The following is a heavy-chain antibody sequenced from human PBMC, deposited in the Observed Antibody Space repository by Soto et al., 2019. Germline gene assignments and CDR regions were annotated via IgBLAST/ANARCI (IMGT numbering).Heavy chain of an antibody. D-gene: IGHD1-7*01. V-gene: IGHV4-59*08. J-gene: IGHJ3*02. CDR2: IYYSGST. CDR3: ARHGSYWNYYGKADAFDI. CDR1: GGYISSYY. Sequence: SETLSLTCTVSGGYISSYYWSWIRQPPGKGLEWIGYIYYSGSTNYNPSLKSRVTISVDTSKNQFSLKLSSVTAADTAVYYCARHGSYWNYYGKADAFDIWGQGTMVTVSS.